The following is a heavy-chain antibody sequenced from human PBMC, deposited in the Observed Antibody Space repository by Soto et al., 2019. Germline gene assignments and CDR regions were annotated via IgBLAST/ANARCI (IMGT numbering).Heavy chain of an antibody. Sequence: QVQLVQSGDDVKKPGDSVKVSCKASGYTLTSYGISWVRQAPGQGLEWVGWISADNGHTIYAERLQGRVNVTAATSTSTAYMELGSLRPDDTALYYCARAPMRFLEWSYGGMDVWGQGTTVTVSS. D-gene: IGHD3-3*01. CDR3: ARAPMRFLEWSYGGMDV. CDR2: ISADNGHT. J-gene: IGHJ6*02. V-gene: IGHV1-18*01. CDR1: GYTLTSYG.